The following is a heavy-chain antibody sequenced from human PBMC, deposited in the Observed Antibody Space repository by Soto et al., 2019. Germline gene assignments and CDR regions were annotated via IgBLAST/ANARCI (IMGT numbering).Heavy chain of an antibody. D-gene: IGHD3-10*01. CDR2: IYYSGST. Sequence: QLQLQESGPGLVKPSETLSLTCTDSGGSISRSSYYWGWVRQPPGKGLEWIGRIYYSGSTPYNPSLKSRVTISVDTSKNLFSLKLSSVTAADTAVYYCATLWFGEADYWGQGTLVTVSS. CDR1: GGSISRSSYY. CDR3: ATLWFGEADY. J-gene: IGHJ4*02. V-gene: IGHV4-39*01.